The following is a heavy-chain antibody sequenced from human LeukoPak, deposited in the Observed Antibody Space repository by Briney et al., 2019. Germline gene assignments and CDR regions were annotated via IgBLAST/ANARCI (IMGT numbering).Heavy chain of an antibody. J-gene: IGHJ5*02. CDR1: GFTFSSYW. Sequence: PGGSLRLSCAASGFTFSSYWMSWVRQAPGKGLEWVANINKDGSEKYYVDSVKGRFTISRDNAKNSLYLQMNSLRAEDTSVYYCASDLWLDPWGQGTLVTVSS. CDR3: ASDLWLDP. V-gene: IGHV3-7*01. CDR2: INKDGSEK.